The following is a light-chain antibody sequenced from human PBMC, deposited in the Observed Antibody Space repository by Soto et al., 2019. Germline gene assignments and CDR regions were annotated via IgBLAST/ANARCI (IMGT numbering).Light chain of an antibody. J-gene: IGLJ1*01. CDR1: SSDVGRYDY. Sequence: QSVLAQPRSVSASPGQSVTISCTGTSSDVGRYDYVSWYQQHPGKAPKLIVYDVTERPSGVPDRFSGSRSGTSGSLAITGLQAEDEADYYCQSYDSSLSGYVFGTGTKVTVL. V-gene: IGLV2-11*01. CDR2: DVT. CDR3: QSYDSSLSGYV.